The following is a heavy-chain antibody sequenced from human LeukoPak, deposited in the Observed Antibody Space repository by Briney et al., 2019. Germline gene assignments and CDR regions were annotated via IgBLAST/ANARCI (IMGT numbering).Heavy chain of an antibody. CDR2: IYYSGST. CDR1: GGSISSSY. V-gene: IGHV4-59*01. J-gene: IGHJ6*03. CDR3: ASAIAEDFYYYYMDF. Sequence: PSETLSLTFTVSGGSISSSYWTWIRQPPGKGLEWIGYIYYSGSTNYNPSLKSRVTISVDTSKNQFSLNLSSVTAADTAVYYCASAIAEDFYYYYMDFWGKGTTVTVSS. D-gene: IGHD1-14*01.